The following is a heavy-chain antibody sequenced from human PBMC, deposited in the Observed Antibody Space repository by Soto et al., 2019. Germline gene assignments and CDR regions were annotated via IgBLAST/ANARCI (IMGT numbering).Heavy chain of an antibody. CDR2: IKQDGSEK. J-gene: IGHJ4*02. CDR1: GFTFSSYW. CDR3: ARVTDYYESSGDFDY. Sequence: EVQLVESGGGLVQPGGSLRLSCAASGFTFSSYWMSWVRQAPGKGLEWVANIKQDGSEKYYVESVKGRFTISRDNAKNSLNLQMNSLRAEDTALYYCARVTDYYESSGDFDYWGQGTLVTVSS. D-gene: IGHD3-22*01. V-gene: IGHV3-7*01.